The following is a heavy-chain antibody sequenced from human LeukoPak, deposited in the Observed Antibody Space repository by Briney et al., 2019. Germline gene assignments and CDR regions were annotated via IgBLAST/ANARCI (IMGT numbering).Heavy chain of an antibody. V-gene: IGHV3-49*04. D-gene: IGHD2-15*01. J-gene: IGHJ6*02. CDR1: GFTFGDYA. CDR2: IRSKAYGGTT. Sequence: GGSLRLSCTASGFTFGDYAMSWVRQAPGKGLEWVGFIRSKAYGGTTEYAASVKGRFTISIDDSKSIAYLQMNSLKTEDTAVYCCTRDSCNDCYCMDFWGQGTMVTVSS. CDR3: TRDSCNDCYCMDF.